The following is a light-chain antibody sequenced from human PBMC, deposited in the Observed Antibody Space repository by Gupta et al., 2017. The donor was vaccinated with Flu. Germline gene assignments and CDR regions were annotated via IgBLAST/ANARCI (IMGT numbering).Light chain of an antibody. V-gene: IGLV3-21*02. CDR3: PVWDSSSEHLG. CDR2: VES. Sequence: SYVLTQPPSVSVAPGQTARTTCGGNNIGSKSVHWSHQRPGQATVRGVDVESGRPSGIPERFSGSNAGNTATPTLRRVEAGDEAYYFWPVWDSSSEHLGFGGGTKL. CDR1: NIGSKS. J-gene: IGLJ2*01.